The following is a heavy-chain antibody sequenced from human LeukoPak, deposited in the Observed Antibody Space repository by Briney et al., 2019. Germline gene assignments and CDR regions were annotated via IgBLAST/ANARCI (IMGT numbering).Heavy chain of an antibody. Sequence: PSETLSLTCTVSGGSISSSSYHWGWIRQPPGKGLEWIGSIYYSGSTYYNPSLKSRVTISVDTSKNQFSLKLSSVTAADTAVYYCARDQVGPDVAGTLYDYWGQGTLVTVSS. CDR2: IYYSGST. V-gene: IGHV4-39*07. J-gene: IGHJ4*02. CDR1: GGSISSSSYH. CDR3: ARDQVGPDVAGTLYDY. D-gene: IGHD2-15*01.